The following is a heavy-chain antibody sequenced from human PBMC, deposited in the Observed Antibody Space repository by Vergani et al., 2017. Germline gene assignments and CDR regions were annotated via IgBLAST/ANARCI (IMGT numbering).Heavy chain of an antibody. D-gene: IGHD3-22*01. CDR2: ISYDGSNK. V-gene: IGHV3-30*18. J-gene: IGHJ4*02. CDR1: GFTFSSYG. CDR3: AKASDYYDSSGYYYFDY. Sequence: QVQLVESGGGVVQPGRSLRLSCAASGFTFSSYGMHWVRQALGKGLEWVAVISYDGSNKYYADSVKGRFTISRDNSKNTLYLQMNSLRAEDTAVYYCAKASDYYDSSGYYYFDYWGQGTLVTVSS.